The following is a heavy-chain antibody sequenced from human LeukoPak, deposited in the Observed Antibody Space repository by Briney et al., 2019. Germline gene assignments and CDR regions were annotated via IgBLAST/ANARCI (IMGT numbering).Heavy chain of an antibody. V-gene: IGHV3-23*01. D-gene: IGHD3-22*01. Sequence: GGSLRLSCAASGFTFSSYVMSWVRQAPGKGLEWVSVISGSGGSTYYADSVKGRFTISRDNSKNTLYLQMNSLRAEDTAVYYCAKTAMIVVVTPFDYWGQGTLVTVSS. CDR1: GFTFSSYV. CDR3: AKTAMIVVVTPFDY. CDR2: ISGSGGST. J-gene: IGHJ4*02.